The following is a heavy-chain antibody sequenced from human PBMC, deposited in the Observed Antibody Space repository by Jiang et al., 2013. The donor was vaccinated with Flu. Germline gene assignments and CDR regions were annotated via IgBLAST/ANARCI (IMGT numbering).Heavy chain of an antibody. CDR3: ARDVGYYYYMDV. CDR1: GFTLSSHG. V-gene: IGHV3-30*03. J-gene: IGHJ6*03. Sequence: VQLVESGGGVVQPGRSLRLSCVASGFTLSSHGMHWVRQAPGKGLEWVAIISYDGSDKYYGDSVKGRFTISRDNSKNTLYLEMNSLRPEDTAVYYCARDVGYYYYMDVLGTRDHDHRLL. CDR2: ISYDGSDK.